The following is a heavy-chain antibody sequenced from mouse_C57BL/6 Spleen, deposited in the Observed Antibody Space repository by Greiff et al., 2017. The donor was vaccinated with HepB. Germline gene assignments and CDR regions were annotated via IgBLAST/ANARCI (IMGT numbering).Heavy chain of an antibody. D-gene: IGHD2-5*01. CDR2: IWTGGGT. Sequence: VQLVESGPGLVAPSQSLSITCTVSGFSLTSYAISWVRQPPGKGLEWLGVIWTGGGTNYNSALKSRLSISKDNSKSQVFLKMNSLQTDDTARYYCARGTYYSNYGGMDYWGQGTSVTVSS. CDR3: ARGTYYSNYGGMDY. CDR1: GFSLTSYA. J-gene: IGHJ4*01. V-gene: IGHV2-9-1*01.